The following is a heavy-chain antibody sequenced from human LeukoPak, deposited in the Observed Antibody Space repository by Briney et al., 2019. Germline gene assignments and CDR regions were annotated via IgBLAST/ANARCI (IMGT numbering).Heavy chain of an antibody. J-gene: IGHJ4*02. D-gene: IGHD5-18*01. V-gene: IGHV3-7*03. CDR3: ATIGMQLWQDY. Sequence: PGGSLRLSCVASGFTFNNYWMSWVRQAPGKGLEWVANIKNDGTEKYYVDSVKGRFTISRDNAQNSLYLQMSSLRSEDTAVYYCATIGMQLWQDYWGQGTLVTVSS. CDR1: GFTFNNYW. CDR2: IKNDGTEK.